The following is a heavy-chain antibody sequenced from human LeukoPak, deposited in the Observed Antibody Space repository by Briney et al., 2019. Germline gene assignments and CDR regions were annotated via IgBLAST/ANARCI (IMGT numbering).Heavy chain of an antibody. Sequence: GASVKVSCKASGYTFTGSYMHWVRQAPGQGLEWMGWINPNSGGTNYAQKFQGRVTMTRDTSISTAYMELSRLRSDDTAVYYCARDFSSVGYSGYDYDYYYYGMDVWGQGTTVTVSS. D-gene: IGHD5-12*01. CDR2: INPNSGGT. J-gene: IGHJ6*02. CDR3: ARDFSSVGYSGYDYDYYYYGMDV. CDR1: GYTFTGSY. V-gene: IGHV1-2*02.